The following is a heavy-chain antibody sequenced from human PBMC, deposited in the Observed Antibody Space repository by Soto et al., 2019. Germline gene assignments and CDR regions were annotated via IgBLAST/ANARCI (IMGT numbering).Heavy chain of an antibody. V-gene: IGHV4-30-4*01. D-gene: IGHD3-10*01. CDR3: ARVGGFGATTIDY. J-gene: IGHJ4*02. CDR1: GGSISSGDYY. CDR2: IYYSGST. Sequence: QVQLQESGPGLVKPSQTLYLTCTVSGGSISSGDYYWSWIRQPPGNGLEWIGYIYYSGSTYYNPSLKSRVTISVDTSKTQFSLKLSSVTAADTAVYYCARVGGFGATTIDYWGQGTLVTVSS.